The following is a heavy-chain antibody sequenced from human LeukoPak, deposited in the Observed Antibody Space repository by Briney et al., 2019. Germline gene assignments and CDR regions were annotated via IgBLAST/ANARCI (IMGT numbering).Heavy chain of an antibody. Sequence: GGSLRLSCAASGFTFSTYAMHWVRQAPGKGLEYVSAICSNGGCTYYASSVKGRFTISRDNSKNTLYLQMNSLRADDTAVYYCARPMFRGVVIPYFDSWGQGTLVTVSS. V-gene: IGHV3-64*01. J-gene: IGHJ4*02. CDR2: ICSNGGCT. D-gene: IGHD3-10*01. CDR3: ARPMFRGVVIPYFDS. CDR1: GFTFSTYA.